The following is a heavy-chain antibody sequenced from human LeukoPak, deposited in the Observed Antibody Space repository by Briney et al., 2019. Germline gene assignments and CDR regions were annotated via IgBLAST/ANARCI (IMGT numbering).Heavy chain of an antibody. CDR2: ISGSGGST. J-gene: IGHJ6*02. V-gene: IGHV3-23*01. D-gene: IGHD1-1*01. Sequence: GGSLRLSCAASGFTFSSYAMSWVRQAPGKGLEWVSAISGSGGSTYYADSVKGRFTISRDNFKNTLYLQMNSLRAEDTAVYYCATSTTGTIDYYGMDVWGQGTTVTVSS. CDR1: GFTFSSYA. CDR3: ATSTTGTIDYYGMDV.